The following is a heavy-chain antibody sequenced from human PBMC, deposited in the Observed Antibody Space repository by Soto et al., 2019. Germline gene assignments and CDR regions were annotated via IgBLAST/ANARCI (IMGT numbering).Heavy chain of an antibody. CDR3: AGGRDFWSGYYTVAFDI. V-gene: IGHV3-74*01. D-gene: IGHD3-3*01. Sequence: EVQLVESGGGLVQPGGSLRLSCAASGFTFSSYWMHWVRQAPGKGLVWVSRINSDGSSTSYADSVKGRFTISRDNAKNTLYLQMNSLRAEDTAVYYCAGGRDFWSGYYTVAFDIWGQGTMVTVSS. CDR2: INSDGSST. J-gene: IGHJ3*02. CDR1: GFTFSSYW.